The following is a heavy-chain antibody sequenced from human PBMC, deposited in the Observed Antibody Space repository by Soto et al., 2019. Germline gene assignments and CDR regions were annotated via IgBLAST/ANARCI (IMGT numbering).Heavy chain of an antibody. CDR1: GGSISSGGYY. J-gene: IGHJ4*02. V-gene: IGHV4-31*03. CDR2: IYYSGST. Sequence: SETLSLTCTVSGGSISSGGYYWSWIRQHPGKGLEWIGYIYYSGSTYYNPSLKSRVTISVDTSKNQFSLKLSSVTAADTAVYYCARGLGRRAVPPDYWGQGTLVTVSS. CDR3: ARGLGRRAVPPDY.